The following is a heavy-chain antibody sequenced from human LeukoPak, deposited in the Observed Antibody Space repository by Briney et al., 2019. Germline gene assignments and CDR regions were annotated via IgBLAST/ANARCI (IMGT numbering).Heavy chain of an antibody. CDR3: ERESYGDYYLDY. V-gene: IGHV3-7*01. Sequence: PGKSLRLSCAASGFTFSNYWMSWVRQAPGKGLEWVANIKQDASEKYYVNSVKGRFTISRDNAKNSLYLQMHSLRAEDTAVYYCERESYGDYYLDYWGQGTLVTVSS. J-gene: IGHJ4*02. CDR2: IKQDASEK. D-gene: IGHD4-17*01. CDR1: GFTFSNYW.